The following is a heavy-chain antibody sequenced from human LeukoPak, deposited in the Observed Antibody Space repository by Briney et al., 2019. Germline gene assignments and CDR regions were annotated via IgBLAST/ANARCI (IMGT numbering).Heavy chain of an antibody. CDR3: ARTERSTMVRGVSNNWFDP. Sequence: SETLSLTCTVSGGSVSSGSYYWGWIRQPPGKGLEWIGNIYYSGSTYYNPSLKSRVTISVDTSKNQFSLKLSSVTAADTAVYYCARTERSTMVRGVSNNWFDPWGQGTLVTVSS. V-gene: IGHV4-39*07. CDR1: GGSVSSGSYY. CDR2: IYYSGST. J-gene: IGHJ5*02. D-gene: IGHD3-10*01.